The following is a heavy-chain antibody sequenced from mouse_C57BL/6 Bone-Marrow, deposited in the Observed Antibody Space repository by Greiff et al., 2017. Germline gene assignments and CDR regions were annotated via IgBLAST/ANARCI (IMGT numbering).Heavy chain of an antibody. J-gene: IGHJ3*01. V-gene: IGHV5-4*01. CDR3: AREDDYDEGAWFAY. D-gene: IGHD2-4*01. Sequence: EVKLVESGGGLVKPGGSLKLSCAASGFTFSSYAMSWVRQTPEKRLEWVATISDGGSYTYYPDNVKGRFTISRDNAKNNLYLQMSHLKSEDTAMYYCAREDDYDEGAWFAYWGQGTLVTVSA. CDR2: ISDGGSYT. CDR1: GFTFSSYA.